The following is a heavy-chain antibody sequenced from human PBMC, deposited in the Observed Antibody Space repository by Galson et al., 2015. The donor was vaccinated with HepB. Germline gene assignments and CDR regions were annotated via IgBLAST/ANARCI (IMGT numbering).Heavy chain of an antibody. Sequence: SLRLSCAVSGFSVTHNYMTWVRQAPGMGPEWVSSIYGDNNAYYGESVKGRFTVSSDESKNVLYLQMNDLRVEDTTVYYCARDYGHYYKSGALPFHYFDLWGQGILVTVSS. D-gene: IGHD3-10*01. CDR3: ARDYGHYYKSGALPFHYFDL. CDR1: GFSVTHNY. J-gene: IGHJ5*02. CDR2: IYGDNNA. V-gene: IGHV3-53*01.